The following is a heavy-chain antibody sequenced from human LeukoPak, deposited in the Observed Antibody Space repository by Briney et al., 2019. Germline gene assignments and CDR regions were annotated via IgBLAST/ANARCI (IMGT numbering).Heavy chain of an antibody. Sequence: GASVKVSCKASGYTFSSYDINWVRQATGQGREWMGWMNPNSGHTGYAQKFQGRVTMTRNTSISTAYMELSSLRSEDTAVYYCARVRGSYYYYGMDVWGQGTTVTVSS. CDR2: MNPNSGHT. CDR3: ARVRGSYYYYGMDV. D-gene: IGHD2-15*01. CDR1: GYTFSSYD. J-gene: IGHJ6*02. V-gene: IGHV1-8*01.